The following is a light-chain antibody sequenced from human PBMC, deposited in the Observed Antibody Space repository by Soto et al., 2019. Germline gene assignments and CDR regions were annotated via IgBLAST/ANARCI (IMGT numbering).Light chain of an antibody. CDR3: QQYNSYSQA. CDR1: QSVSIW. J-gene: IGKJ1*01. Sequence: DMQMTPSPSTLSASVGDRVTITCRASQSVSIWLAWYQQKPGKAPKLLIYKASSLESGVPSRFSGSGSGTEFTLTISSLQPDDFATYYCQQYNSYSQAFGQGTKVDVK. V-gene: IGKV1-5*03. CDR2: KAS.